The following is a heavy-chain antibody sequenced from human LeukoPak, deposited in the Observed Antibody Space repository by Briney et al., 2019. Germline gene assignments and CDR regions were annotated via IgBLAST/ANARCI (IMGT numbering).Heavy chain of an antibody. CDR1: GGTFSSYA. D-gene: IGHD3-22*01. CDR3: ARDGPYYDSSGQYFDY. CDR2: IIPILGIA. J-gene: IGHJ4*02. Sequence: SVKVSCKASGGTFSSYAISWVRQAPGQGLEWMGRIIPILGIANYAQEFQGRVTITADKSTSTAYMELSSLRSEDTAVYYCARDGPYYDSSGQYFDYWGQGTLVTVSS. V-gene: IGHV1-69*04.